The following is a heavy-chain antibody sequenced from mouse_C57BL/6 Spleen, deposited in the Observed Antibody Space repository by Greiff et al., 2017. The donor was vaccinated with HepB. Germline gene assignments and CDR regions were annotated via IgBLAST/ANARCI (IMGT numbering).Heavy chain of an antibody. J-gene: IGHJ4*01. CDR2: ISNGVGST. V-gene: IGHV5-12*01. Sequence: EVQRVESGGGLVQPGGSLKLSCAASGFTFSDYYMYWVRQTPDKRLEWVAYISNGVGSTYYPDTVKGRFTISRDNAKNTLYLQMSRLKSEDTAMYYCARGMGIYAMDYWGQGTSVTVSS. CDR1: GFTFSDYY. D-gene: IGHD2-3*01. CDR3: ARGMGIYAMDY.